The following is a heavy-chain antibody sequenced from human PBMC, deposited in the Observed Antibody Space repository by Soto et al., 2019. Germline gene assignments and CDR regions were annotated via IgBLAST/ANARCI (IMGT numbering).Heavy chain of an antibody. CDR3: ARHSGYDYVFDY. CDR2: INPNNGDT. Sequence: QVQLVQSGAEVKKPGASVKVSCKASGYTFTGYYIHWVRQAPGQGLEWMGWINPNNGDTNYAQKFQGRVTLTRDTSTSTAYMKLSSLRFDDTAVYYCARHSGYDYVFDYWGQGTLVTVSS. J-gene: IGHJ4*02. CDR1: GYTFTGYY. V-gene: IGHV1-2*02. D-gene: IGHD5-12*01.